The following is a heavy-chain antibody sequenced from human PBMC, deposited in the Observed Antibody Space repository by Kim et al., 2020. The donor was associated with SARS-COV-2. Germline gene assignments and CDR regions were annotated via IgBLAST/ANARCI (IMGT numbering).Heavy chain of an antibody. J-gene: IGHJ4*02. D-gene: IGHD6-13*01. CDR1: GFTVSSNY. Sequence: GGSLRLSCAASGFTVSSNYMSWVRQAPGKGLEWVSVIYSGGSTYYADSVKGRFTISRDNSKNTLYLQMNSLRAEDTAVYYCARGIAAAGKGVDYWGQGTLVTVSS. CDR3: ARGIAAAGKGVDY. V-gene: IGHV3-66*01. CDR2: IYSGGST.